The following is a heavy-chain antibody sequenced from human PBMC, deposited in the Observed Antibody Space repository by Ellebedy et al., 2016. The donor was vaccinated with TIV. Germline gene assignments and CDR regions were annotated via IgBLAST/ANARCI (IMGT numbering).Heavy chain of an antibody. D-gene: IGHD3-9*01. V-gene: IGHV1-46*01. J-gene: IGHJ4*02. CDR3: ARGLGHTETLTKTGYGDD. CDR2: INPIAGST. Sequence: AASVKVSCKASGYTFTTYYVHLARHAPGQGLEWMGIINPIAGSTAYAQNFQGRVTMTRDTSTSTVYMELSSLRSEDTAMYFCARGLGHTETLTKTGYGDDWGQGTLGTVSS. CDR1: GYTFTTYY.